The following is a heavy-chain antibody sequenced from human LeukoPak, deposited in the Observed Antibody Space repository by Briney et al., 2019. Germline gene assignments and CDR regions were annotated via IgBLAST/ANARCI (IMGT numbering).Heavy chain of an antibody. CDR3: AKDHSNWYFDL. V-gene: IGHV3-23*01. Sequence: SGGSLRLSCAASGFTFSSYAMSWVRQAPGKGLERVSAISGSGGSTYYADSVKGRFTISRDNSKNALYLQMNSLRAEDTALYYCAKDHSNWYFDLWGRGTLLTVSS. CDR1: GFTFSSYA. J-gene: IGHJ2*01. CDR2: ISGSGGST.